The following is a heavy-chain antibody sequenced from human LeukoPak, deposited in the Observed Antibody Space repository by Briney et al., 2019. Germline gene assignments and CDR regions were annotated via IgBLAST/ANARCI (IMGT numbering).Heavy chain of an antibody. V-gene: IGHV3-33*08. CDR1: GFTFSSYR. Sequence: GGSLRLSCAASGFTFSSYRMNWVRQAPGRGLEWVAVIWYDGSNKYYADSVKGRFTISRDNSKNTLYLQMNSLRAEDTAVYYCARDLSSRGDYVFDYWGQGTLVAVSS. D-gene: IGHD4-17*01. CDR3: ARDLSSRGDYVFDY. J-gene: IGHJ4*02. CDR2: IWYDGSNK.